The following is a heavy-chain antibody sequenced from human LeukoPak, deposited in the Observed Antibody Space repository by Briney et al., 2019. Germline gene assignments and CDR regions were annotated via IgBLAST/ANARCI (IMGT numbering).Heavy chain of an antibody. CDR2: INTDGSHT. Sequence: GGSLRLSCAASGFTFSSYWIHWVRQAPGKGLVWVSRINTDGSHTSYADSVKGRFTISRDNANNTLYLQMNSLRAEDTAVYFCARGSNGWYGTDVWGLGTTVTVSS. D-gene: IGHD6-19*01. CDR1: GFTFSSYW. J-gene: IGHJ6*02. V-gene: IGHV3-74*01. CDR3: ARGSNGWYGTDV.